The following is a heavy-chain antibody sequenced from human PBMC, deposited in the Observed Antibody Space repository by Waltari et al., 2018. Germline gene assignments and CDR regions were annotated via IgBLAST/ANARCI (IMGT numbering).Heavy chain of an antibody. V-gene: IGHV4-39*02. CDR2: VHYTGKT. CDR1: GASISISTHY. Sequence: RLQESGPGRMKPSETLYLICTVSGASISISTHYWGWIRQTPGMGPEGIGSVHYTGKTYNDPSLESRVSLSVDTSKNLFSLELTSVTAADTATYFCARSFGGSGSYKFDTWGRGILVSVSS. D-gene: IGHD3-10*01. J-gene: IGHJ4*02. CDR3: ARSFGGSGSYKFDT.